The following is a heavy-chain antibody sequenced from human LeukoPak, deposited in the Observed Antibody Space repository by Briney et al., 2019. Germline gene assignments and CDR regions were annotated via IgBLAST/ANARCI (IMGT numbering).Heavy chain of an antibody. J-gene: IGHJ4*02. V-gene: IGHV3-48*03. CDR2: ISSSGTTI. CDR3: AKQGRDHCSGGSCYLFDY. Sequence: PGGSLRLSCAASGFTFSSYEMNRVRQAPGKGLEWVSYISSSGTTIYYADSVQGRFTISRDNSKDTLFLQMNSLRPEDTAVYYCAKQGRDHCSGGSCYLFDYWGQGTLVTVSS. CDR1: GFTFSSYE. D-gene: IGHD2-15*01.